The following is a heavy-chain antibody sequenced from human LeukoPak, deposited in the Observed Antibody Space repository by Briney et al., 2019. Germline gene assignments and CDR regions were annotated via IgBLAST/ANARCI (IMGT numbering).Heavy chain of an antibody. J-gene: IGHJ6*02. CDR1: GYTSTSYG. D-gene: IGHD6-6*01. CDR2: ISAYNGNT. V-gene: IGHV1-18*01. CDR3: ARGPAARSSYYYCGMDV. Sequence: GASVKVSFTASGYTSTSYGISWVRQAPGQGLEWMGWISAYNGNTNYAQKFQGRVTMTRNTSISTAYMELSSLRSEDTAVYYCARGPAARSSYYYCGMDVWGQGTTVTVSS.